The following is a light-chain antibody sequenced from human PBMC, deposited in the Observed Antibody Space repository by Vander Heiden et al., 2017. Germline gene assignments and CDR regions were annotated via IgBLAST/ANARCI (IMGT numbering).Light chain of an antibody. V-gene: IGKV4-1*01. Sequence: DIVMTESADSMAVSLGETTTINCKSSQSVLYSSNNKNYLAWYQHKPGQPPKLLIYWGSTRESGVPDRFSGRGSGTDFTLTISSLLAEDVAVYYCQQDDSTPYTFGQGTKLEIK. J-gene: IGKJ2*01. CDR2: WGS. CDR1: QSVLYSSNNKNY. CDR3: QQDDSTPYT.